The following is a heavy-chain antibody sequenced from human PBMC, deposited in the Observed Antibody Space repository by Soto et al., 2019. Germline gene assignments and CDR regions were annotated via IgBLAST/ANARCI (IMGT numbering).Heavy chain of an antibody. D-gene: IGHD3-3*01. CDR2: IIPIFGTA. V-gene: IGHV1-69*13. Sequence: GASVKVSCKASGGTFSSYAISWVRQAPGQGLEWMGGIIPIFGTANYAQKFQGRVTSTADESTSTAYMELSSLRSEDTAVYYCARGLAIFGVVNNFDYWGQGTLVTVSS. CDR1: GGTFSSYA. CDR3: ARGLAIFGVVNNFDY. J-gene: IGHJ4*02.